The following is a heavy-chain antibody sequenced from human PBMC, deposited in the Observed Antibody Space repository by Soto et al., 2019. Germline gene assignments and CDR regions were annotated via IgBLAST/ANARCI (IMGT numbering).Heavy chain of an antibody. Sequence: SETLSLTCTVSGGSISSVDYYWSWISQPPGKGLEWIGYIYYSGSTYYNPSLKSRVTISVDTSKNQFSLKLSSVTAGDTAVYYCASASRDGYNYWFDPWGQGTLVTVS. V-gene: IGHV4-30-4*01. CDR2: IYYSGST. CDR1: GGSISSVDYY. CDR3: ASASRDGYNYWFDP. J-gene: IGHJ5*02. D-gene: IGHD5-12*01.